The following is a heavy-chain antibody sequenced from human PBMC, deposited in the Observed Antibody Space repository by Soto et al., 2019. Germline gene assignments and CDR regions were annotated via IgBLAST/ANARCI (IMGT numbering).Heavy chain of an antibody. Sequence: PSETLSLTCAVSGASISGSYYYWAWLRQSPGKGPEWIGSVFYTGFTSYNPSLESRVSVSVDTSKSQFSLKLSAVTAADTAVYYCATSQKGYNWNYFDHWGQGALVNVSS. V-gene: IGHV4-39*01. CDR1: GASISGSYYY. D-gene: IGHD1-20*01. J-gene: IGHJ4*02. CDR2: VFYTGFT. CDR3: ATSQKGYNWNYFDH.